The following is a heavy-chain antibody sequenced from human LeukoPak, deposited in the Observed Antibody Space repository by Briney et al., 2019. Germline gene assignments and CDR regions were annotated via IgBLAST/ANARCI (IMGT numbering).Heavy chain of an antibody. CDR1: GGSISSSTYY. D-gene: IGHD4-17*01. J-gene: IGHJ3*01. Sequence: SETLSLTCTVSGGSISSSTYYWGWIRQPPGKGLEWIGSIYYSGSTYNNPSLKSRVTIFVDTSKNQFSLKPSSVTATHTAVYYCARTYGDYDDAFDVWGQGTMVTVSS. CDR2: IYYSGST. V-gene: IGHV4-39*01. CDR3: ARTYGDYDDAFDV.